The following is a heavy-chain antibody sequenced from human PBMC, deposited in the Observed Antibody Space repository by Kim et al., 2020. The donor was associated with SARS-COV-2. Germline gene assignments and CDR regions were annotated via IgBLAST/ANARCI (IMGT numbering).Heavy chain of an antibody. J-gene: IGHJ4*02. V-gene: IGHV4-34*01. D-gene: IGHD6-13*01. Sequence: SLKSRVTISVDTSKNQFSLKLSSVTAADTAVYYCARGSKVGSIAAAGPDYLGQGTLVTVSS. CDR3: ARGSKVGSIAAAGPDY.